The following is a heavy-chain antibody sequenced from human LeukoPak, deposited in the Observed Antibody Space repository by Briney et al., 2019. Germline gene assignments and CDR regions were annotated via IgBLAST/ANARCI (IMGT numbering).Heavy chain of an antibody. D-gene: IGHD6-19*01. CDR3: ARETEVPGGRSWDF. Sequence: PSETLSLTCTVSGGSISSSSYYWGWIRQPPGKGLEWIGSIYYSGSTYYNPSLKSRVTMSVDTSNNQFSLKLSSVTVADTAVYYCARETEVPGGRSWDFWGQGTLVTVSS. CDR2: IYYSGST. CDR1: GGSISSSSYY. J-gene: IGHJ4*02. V-gene: IGHV4-39*07.